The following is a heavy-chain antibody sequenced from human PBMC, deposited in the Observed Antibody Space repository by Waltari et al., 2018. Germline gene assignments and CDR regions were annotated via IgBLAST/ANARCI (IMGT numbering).Heavy chain of an antibody. CDR3: ARQLAGYSYGFIGYYYGMDV. D-gene: IGHD5-18*01. V-gene: IGHV4-39*01. Sequence: QLQLQESGPGLVKPSETLSLTCTVSGGSISSSSYYWGWIRQPPGKGLEWIGSIYYSWSTYYNPSLKSRVTISVDTSKNQFSLKLSSVTAADTAVYYCARQLAGYSYGFIGYYYGMDVWGQGTTVTVSS. CDR2: IYYSWST. CDR1: GGSISSSSYY. J-gene: IGHJ6*02.